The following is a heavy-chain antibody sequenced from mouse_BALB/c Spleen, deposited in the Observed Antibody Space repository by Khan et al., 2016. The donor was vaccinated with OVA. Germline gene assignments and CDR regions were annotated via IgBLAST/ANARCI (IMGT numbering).Heavy chain of an antibody. J-gene: IGHJ3*01. V-gene: IGHV1-4*01. CDR2: INPSNGYT. CDR1: GYTFISYT. Sequence: QVRLQQSGAELARPGASVKMSCKASGYTFISYTIHWIKKRPGQGLEWIGYINPSNGYTNYNQKFKDMATLTTDKSSTTAYLQLSSLTSDDSAVYNCVRDGAYHRNDGWFAYWGQGTLVTVSA. CDR3: VRDGAYHRNDGWFAY. D-gene: IGHD2-14*01.